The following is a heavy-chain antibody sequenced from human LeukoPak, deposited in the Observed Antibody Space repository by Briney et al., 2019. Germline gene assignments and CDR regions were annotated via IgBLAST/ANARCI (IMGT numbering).Heavy chain of an antibody. CDR3: AKARWEPNFDY. D-gene: IGHD1-26*01. J-gene: IGHJ4*02. CDR1: VFTFEDYA. V-gene: IGHV3-43*02. Sequence: GGSLRLSCAASVFTFEDYAMHWVRQSPGKSLEWVSLINGNGDIAYYGESVRGRFTVSIDNPKNSLYLQMNSLTTEDTALYYCAKARWEPNFDYWGQGTLVTVSS. CDR2: INGNGDIA.